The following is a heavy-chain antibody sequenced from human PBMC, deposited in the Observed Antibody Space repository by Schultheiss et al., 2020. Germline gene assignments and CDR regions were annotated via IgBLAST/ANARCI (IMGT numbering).Heavy chain of an antibody. Sequence: SATLSLTCTVSGGSISSGGYYWSWIRQHPGKGLEWIGYIFYSGSTYYNPSLKSRVTMSVDPSKNHFSLKLSSVTAADTAVYYCARAVGGAAYWFDPWGQGTLVTVSS. CDR3: ARAVGGAAYWFDP. J-gene: IGHJ5*02. V-gene: IGHV4-31*03. D-gene: IGHD3-16*01. CDR2: IFYSGST. CDR1: GGSISSGGYY.